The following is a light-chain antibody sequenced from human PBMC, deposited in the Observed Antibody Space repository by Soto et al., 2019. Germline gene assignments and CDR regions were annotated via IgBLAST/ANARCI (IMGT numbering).Light chain of an antibody. J-gene: IGKJ5*01. V-gene: IGKV3-11*01. CDR3: QQRSNWPPIT. CDR2: DAS. CDR1: QSVSSY. Sequence: EIVLTQSPVTLSLSPGERATLSCRASQSVSSYLAWYQQKPGQAPSLLIYDASNRATGIPARFSGSGSGTAFTLTIDNLVPEDFAVYYCQQRSNWPPITFGQGTRLEIK.